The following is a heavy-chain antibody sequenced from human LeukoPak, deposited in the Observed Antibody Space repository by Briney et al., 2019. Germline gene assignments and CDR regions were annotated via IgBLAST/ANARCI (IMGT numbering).Heavy chain of an antibody. J-gene: IGHJ6*02. V-gene: IGHV3-7*02. CDR1: GFTFSSHW. CDR3: ARRGITISGVLVYHYSGLDV. CDR2: IKDDGSEK. Sequence: RTGGSLRLSCAGSGFTFSSHWMNWVRQAPGKGLEWVASIKDDGSEKHFLDSVNGRFATSRDNAKNSLYLQMSSLRAEDTAVYYCARRGITISGVLVYHYSGLDVWGQGTTVTVSS. D-gene: IGHD3-3*01.